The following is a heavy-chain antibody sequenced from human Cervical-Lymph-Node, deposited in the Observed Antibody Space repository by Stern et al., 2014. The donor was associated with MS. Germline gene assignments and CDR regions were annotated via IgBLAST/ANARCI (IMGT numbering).Heavy chain of an antibody. CDR2: IIAYIGNT. CDR3: ARALLGAFDI. D-gene: IGHD3-3*02. V-gene: IGHV1-18*01. J-gene: IGHJ3*02. CDR1: GYTFTSYD. Sequence: QEQLVQSGAEVKKPGSSVKVSCTASGYTFTSYDISSVRQAPGQGLEWMGWIIAYIGNTNYAQKLQGRVTMTTDTSTSTAYMELRSLRSDDTAVYYCARALLGAFDIWGQGTMVTVSS.